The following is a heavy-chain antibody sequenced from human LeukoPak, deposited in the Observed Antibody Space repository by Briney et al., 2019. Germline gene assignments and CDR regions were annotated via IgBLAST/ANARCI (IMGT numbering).Heavy chain of an antibody. Sequence: SETLSLTCAVSGGSISSSNWWSWVRQPPGKGLEWIGEIYHSGSTNYNPSLKSRVTISVDKSKNQFSLKLSSVTAADTAVYYCARGSRGSGWYRADMDVWGKGTTVTVSS. CDR3: ARGSRGSGWYRADMDV. V-gene: IGHV4-4*02. CDR2: IYHSGST. D-gene: IGHD6-19*01. J-gene: IGHJ6*03. CDR1: GGSISSSNW.